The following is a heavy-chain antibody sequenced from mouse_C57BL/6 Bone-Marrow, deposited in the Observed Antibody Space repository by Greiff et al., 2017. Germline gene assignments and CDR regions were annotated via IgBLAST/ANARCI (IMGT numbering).Heavy chain of an antibody. J-gene: IGHJ1*03. V-gene: IGHV5-9*01. CDR3: ARHTGYGSSYWYFDV. CDR1: GFTFSSYT. Sequence: DVKLVESGGGLVKPGGSLKLSCAASGFTFSSYTMSWVRQTPEKRLEWVATISGGGGNTYYPDSVKGRFTISRDNAKNTLYLQMSSLRSEDTALYYCARHTGYGSSYWYFDVWGTGTTVTVSS. CDR2: ISGGGGNT. D-gene: IGHD1-1*01.